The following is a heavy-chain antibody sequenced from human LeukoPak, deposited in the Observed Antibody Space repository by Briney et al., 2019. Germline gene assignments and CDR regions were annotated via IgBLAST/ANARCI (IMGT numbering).Heavy chain of an antibody. V-gene: IGHV3-21*01. CDR1: GFTFSSYS. CDR3: AREYSSGWSSPHFDY. Sequence: GGSLRLSCAASGFTFSSYSMNWVRQAPGKGLEWVSSIGSSSSYIYYADSVKGRFTTSRDNAKNSLYLQMNSLRAEDTAVYYCAREYSSGWSSPHFDYWGQGTLVTVSS. D-gene: IGHD6-19*01. CDR2: IGSSSSYI. J-gene: IGHJ4*02.